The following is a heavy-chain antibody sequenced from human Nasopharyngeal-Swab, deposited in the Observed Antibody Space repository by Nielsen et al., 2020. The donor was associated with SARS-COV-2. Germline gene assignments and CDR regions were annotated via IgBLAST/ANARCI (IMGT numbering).Heavy chain of an antibody. CDR3: ASAPKLRFLDWLGPVFDY. D-gene: IGHD3-3*01. Sequence: GSLRLSCTVSGDSISNTDYYWGWIRQPPGRGLEWIASTFYSGSTYYNPSLRSRVTISIDTSKNQFSLKLSSVTAAETAVYYCASAPKLRFLDWLGPVFDYWGQGSLVTVSS. CDR1: GDSISNTDYY. CDR2: TFYSGST. V-gene: IGHV4-39*01. J-gene: IGHJ4*02.